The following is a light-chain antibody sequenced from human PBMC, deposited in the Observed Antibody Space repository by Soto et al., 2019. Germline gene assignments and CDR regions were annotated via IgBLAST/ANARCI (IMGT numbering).Light chain of an antibody. V-gene: IGKV3-20*01. CDR2: GAS. CDR3: QQYGSSVLT. CDR1: ESVSSSY. J-gene: IGKJ4*01. Sequence: EIVLTQSPGTLSLSPGERATLSCRASESVSSSYLAWYQQKPGQAPRLLIYGASSRATGIPDRFSGSGSATDFTLTISRLEPEDFAVYYCQQYGSSVLTFGGGTKVEIK.